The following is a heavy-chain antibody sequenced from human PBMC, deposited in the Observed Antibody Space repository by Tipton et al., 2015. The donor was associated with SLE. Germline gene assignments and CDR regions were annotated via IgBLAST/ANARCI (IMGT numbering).Heavy chain of an antibody. J-gene: IGHJ6*02. V-gene: IGHV4-38-2*02. Sequence: TLSLTCTVSGYSISSGYYWGWIRQPPGKGLEWIGSIYHSGSTYYNPSLKSRVTISVDTSKNQFSLKLSSVTAADTAVYYCASPLEGEGRYGMDVWGQGTTVTVSS. CDR3: ASPLEGEGRYGMDV. CDR1: GYSISSGYY. D-gene: IGHD1-1*01. CDR2: IYHSGST.